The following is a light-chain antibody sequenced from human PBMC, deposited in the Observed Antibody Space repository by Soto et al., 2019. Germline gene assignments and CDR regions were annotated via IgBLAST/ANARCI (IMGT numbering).Light chain of an antibody. CDR1: GSDVGDYDY. V-gene: IGLV2-14*01. CDR2: EVS. CDR3: SSYTSSQAYV. Sequence: QSALTQPASVSGSPGESITISCTGTGSDVGDYDYVSWYQHHPGKAPKLMIYEVSNRPSGVSNRFSGSKSGNTASLTISGLQAEDEADYFCSSYTSSQAYVFGPGTKVTVL. J-gene: IGLJ1*01.